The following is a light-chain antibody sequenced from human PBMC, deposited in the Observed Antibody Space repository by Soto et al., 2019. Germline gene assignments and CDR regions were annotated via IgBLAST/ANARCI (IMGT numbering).Light chain of an antibody. J-gene: IGKJ1*01. CDR2: KAS. CDR1: QSISTW. Sequence: DIQMTQSPSTLSASVGDRVTITCRASQSISTWLAWYQQKPGKAPKLLIYKASTLKSGVPSRFSGSGSGTGFTLTISSLQPDDFATYYCQHYNSYSEAFGQGTKV. V-gene: IGKV1-5*03. CDR3: QHYNSYSEA.